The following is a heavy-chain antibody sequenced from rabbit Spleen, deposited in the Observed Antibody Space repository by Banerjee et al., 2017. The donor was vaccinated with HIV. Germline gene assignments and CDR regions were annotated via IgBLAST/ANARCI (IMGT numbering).Heavy chain of an antibody. J-gene: IGHJ4*01. CDR2: INSFSGRP. CDR1: GFSLSSDYY. CDR3: ARGDTTYYRAINL. Sequence: QSLEESGGDLVQPGGSLKLSCKASGFSLSSDYYICWVRQAPGKGLEWIACINSFSGRPVYATWVNGRFTISKASWTTVTLHMTGLTAADTATYFCARGDTTYYRAINLWGPGTLVTVS. V-gene: IGHV1S40*01. D-gene: IGHD1-1*01.